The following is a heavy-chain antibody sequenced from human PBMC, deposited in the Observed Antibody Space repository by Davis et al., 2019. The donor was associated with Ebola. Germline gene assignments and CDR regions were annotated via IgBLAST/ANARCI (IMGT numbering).Heavy chain of an antibody. CDR3: ARSMTNKRNALDI. CDR1: GVAFSSNW. Sequence: GESLKLSCAASGVAFSSNWVHRVRQVPGKGLVWVSRISSDVSSTAYVNSVKGRFTISRDNAKNTLYLQMNSLRSEDTAVYYFARSMTNKRNALDIWGQGTMVIVSS. CDR2: ISSDVSST. J-gene: IGHJ3*02. D-gene: IGHD2-8*01. V-gene: IGHV3-74*01.